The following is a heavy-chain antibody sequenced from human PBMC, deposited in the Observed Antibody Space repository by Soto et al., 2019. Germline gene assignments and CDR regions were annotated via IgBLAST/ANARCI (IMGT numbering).Heavy chain of an antibody. V-gene: IGHV1-46*01. Sequence: ASVKVSCKASGYTFTSYYMHWVRQAPGQGLEWMGIINPSGGSTSYAQKFQGRVTMTRDTSTSTVYMELSSLRSEDTAVYYCARDRGALVPAALNKAYYFDYWGQGTLVTVSS. CDR3: ARDRGALVPAALNKAYYFDY. J-gene: IGHJ4*02. CDR1: GYTFTSYY. D-gene: IGHD2-2*01. CDR2: INPSGGST.